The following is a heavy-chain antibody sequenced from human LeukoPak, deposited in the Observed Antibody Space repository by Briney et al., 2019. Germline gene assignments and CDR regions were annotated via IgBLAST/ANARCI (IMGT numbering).Heavy chain of an antibody. CDR3: VRSNNNDY. CDR1: GGTFSSYA. Sequence: SCKASGGTFSSYAISWVRQAPGQGLEWVTFISYDGSTKTYADSVKGRFTISRDTSKNTLHLQMNSLRAEDTAVYYCVRSNNNDYWGQGTLVTVSS. CDR2: ISYDGSTK. J-gene: IGHJ4*02. D-gene: IGHD2-2*01. V-gene: IGHV3-30*16.